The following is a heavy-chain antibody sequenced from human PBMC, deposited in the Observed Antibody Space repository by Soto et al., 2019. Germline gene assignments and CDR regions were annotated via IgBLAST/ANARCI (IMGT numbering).Heavy chain of an antibody. CDR2: INHSGST. J-gene: IGHJ3*02. V-gene: IGHV4-34*01. CDR1: GGSFSGYY. D-gene: IGHD6-13*01. CDR3: ARLPARTSIAAVHDAFDI. Sequence: SETLSLTCAVYGGSFSGYYWSWIRQPPGKGLEWIGEINHSGSTNYNPSLKSRVTTSVDTSKNQFSLKLRSVTAADAAVYYCARLPARTSIAAVHDAFDIWGQGTMVTVSS.